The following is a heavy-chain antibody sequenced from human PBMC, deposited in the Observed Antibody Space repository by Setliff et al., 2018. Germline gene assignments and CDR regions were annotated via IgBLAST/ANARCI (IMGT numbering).Heavy chain of an antibody. CDR3: RVWVDMIEVDS. Sequence: KPSETLSLTCAVYGASFSGTYCSWIRQSPGKGLEWIGEINHTGSPNWIGEINHSGSPNYNPSLKSRVTMSVDTSKNQFSLKLTSVTAADTAVYYCRVWVDMIEVDSWAQGTLVTAPQ. CDR2: INHSGSP. J-gene: IGHJ4*02. V-gene: IGHV4-34*01. CDR1: GASFSGTY. D-gene: IGHD3-22*01.